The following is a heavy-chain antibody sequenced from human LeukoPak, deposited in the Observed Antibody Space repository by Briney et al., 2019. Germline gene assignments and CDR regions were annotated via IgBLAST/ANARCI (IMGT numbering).Heavy chain of an antibody. Sequence: PGGSLRLSCSASGFTFSSYWMSWVRQAPGKRLEWVANIKQDGSERYYVDSVRGRFTISRDNAKNSVYLQVNSLRVEDTAMYYCMRDTGGSGSYPDSWGQGVLVTVSS. CDR1: GFTFSSYW. J-gene: IGHJ5*01. D-gene: IGHD1-26*01. V-gene: IGHV3-7*01. CDR2: IKQDGSER. CDR3: MRDTGGSGSYPDS.